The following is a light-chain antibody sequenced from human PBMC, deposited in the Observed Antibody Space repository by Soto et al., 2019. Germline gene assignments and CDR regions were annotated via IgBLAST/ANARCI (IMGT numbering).Light chain of an antibody. CDR2: GAS. Sequence: DIQLTQSPSFLSASVGDRVTITCRASQAISSYLAWYQQKPGKPPKLLIYGASTLQSDVPSRFSGSGSGTEFTLTVSSLQAEDSATYYCQQFNDYPRTFGGGTKVDNK. J-gene: IGKJ4*01. CDR3: QQFNDYPRT. V-gene: IGKV1-9*01. CDR1: QAISSY.